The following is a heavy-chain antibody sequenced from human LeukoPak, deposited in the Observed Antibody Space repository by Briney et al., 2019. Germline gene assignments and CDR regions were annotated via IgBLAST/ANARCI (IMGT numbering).Heavy chain of an antibody. CDR2: IIPIFGTA. J-gene: IGHJ4*02. CDR1: GGTFSSYA. V-gene: IGHV1-69*05. Sequence: SVKVSCKASGGTFSSYAICWVRQAPGQGLEWMGGIIPIFGTANYAQKFQGRVTITTDESTSTAYMELSSLRSEDTAVYYCARGSAMETYYFDYWGQGTLVTVSS. D-gene: IGHD5-18*01. CDR3: ARGSAMETYYFDY.